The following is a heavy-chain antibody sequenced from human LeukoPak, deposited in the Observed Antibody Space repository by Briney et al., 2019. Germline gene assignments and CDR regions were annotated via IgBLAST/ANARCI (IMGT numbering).Heavy chain of an antibody. CDR1: GGSISGTNW. V-gene: IGHV4-4*02. D-gene: IGHD1-26*01. CDR3: SRESGPFCPFGY. CDR2: ISLAGQT. Sequence: SGTLSLTCGVSGGSISGTNWWSWVRPPPGQGLEWIGEISLAGQTNYNPSLNGRVTMSLDKSSNQLSLHLTSVTAADTATYFCSRESGPFCPFGYWGQGTLVIVSS. J-gene: IGHJ4*02.